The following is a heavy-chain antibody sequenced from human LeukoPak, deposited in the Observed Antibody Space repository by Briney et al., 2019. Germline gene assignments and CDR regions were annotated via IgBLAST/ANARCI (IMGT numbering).Heavy chain of an antibody. CDR2: IYYSGNT. CDR3: ARHDSSKDAFDI. J-gene: IGHJ3*02. D-gene: IGHD1-1*01. Sequence: SETLSLTCTVSGVSMSSGAFYWSWIRQHPGKGLEWIGYIYYSGNTNYNPSLKSRVTISVDTSKNQFSLKLSSVTAADTAVYYCARHDSSKDAFDIWGQGTMVTVSS. V-gene: IGHV4-61*08. CDR1: GVSMSSGAFY.